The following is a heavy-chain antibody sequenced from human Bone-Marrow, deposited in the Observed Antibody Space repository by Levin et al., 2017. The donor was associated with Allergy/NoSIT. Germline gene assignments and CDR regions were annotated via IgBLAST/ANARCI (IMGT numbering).Heavy chain of an antibody. J-gene: IGHJ3*02. CDR2: IYYSGSN. V-gene: IGHV4-59*01. CDR3: ARHYSQTSGYLLTYDAFDM. Sequence: SETLSLTCTVSGGSISDYYWSWIRQPPGKGLEWIGYIYYSGSNSYNPSLKSRVTISVDTSKNQLSLRLRSVTAADTAVYFCARHYSQTSGYLLTYDAFDMWGQGTMVTVSS. CDR1: GGSISDYY. D-gene: IGHD3-22*01.